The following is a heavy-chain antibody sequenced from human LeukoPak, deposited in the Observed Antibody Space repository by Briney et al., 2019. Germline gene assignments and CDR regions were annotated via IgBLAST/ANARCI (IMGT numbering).Heavy chain of an antibody. J-gene: IGHJ4*02. D-gene: IGHD3-22*01. CDR2: INAGNGNT. CDR3: ARLFPSYYYDSSGYYYLDY. CDR1: GYTFTSYA. Sequence: ASVKVSCKASGYTFTSYAMHWVRQAPGQRLEWMGWINAGNGNTKYSQKFQGRVTITRDTSASTAYMELSSPRSEDTAVYYCARLFPSYYYDSSGYYYLDYWGQGTLVTVSS. V-gene: IGHV1-3*01.